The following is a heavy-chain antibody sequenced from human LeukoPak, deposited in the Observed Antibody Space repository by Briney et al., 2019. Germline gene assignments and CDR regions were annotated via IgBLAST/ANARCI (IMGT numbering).Heavy chain of an antibody. J-gene: IGHJ4*02. Sequence: ASVKVSCKASGGTFSSYAISWVRQAPGQGLEWMGRIIPIFGTANYAQKFQGRVTITTDESTSTAYMELSSLRSEDTAVYYCARVISNYYDSSGYRGRGYYFDYWGQGTLATVSS. CDR2: IIPIFGTA. CDR3: ARVISNYYDSSGYRGRGYYFDY. D-gene: IGHD3-22*01. CDR1: GGTFSSYA. V-gene: IGHV1-69*05.